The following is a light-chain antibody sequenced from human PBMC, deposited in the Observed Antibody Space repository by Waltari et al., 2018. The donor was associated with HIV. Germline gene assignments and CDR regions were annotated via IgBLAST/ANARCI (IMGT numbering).Light chain of an antibody. V-gene: IGLV2-14*01. CDR2: EVS. CDR1: STDITSPHF. Sequence: QSALTQPASVSGSPGQSITISCPGHSTDITSPHFISWYQQLPGKAPILLIYEVSHRPAGIPYRFSASKSGNTASLTVSGLQAEDEADYYCASYTTSDFLLFGGGTKLTVL. J-gene: IGLJ3*02. CDR3: ASYTTSDFLL.